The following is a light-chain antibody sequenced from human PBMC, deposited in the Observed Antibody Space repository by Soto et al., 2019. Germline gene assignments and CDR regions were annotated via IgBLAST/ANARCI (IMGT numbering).Light chain of an antibody. V-gene: IGKV3-20*01. CDR1: QSVSSSY. CDR3: QQYGSRWA. Sequence: EIVLTQSPGTLSLSPGERATLSCRASQSVSSSYLAWYQQKPGQAPRLLIYGASSRATGIPDGFSGSGSGTDFTLTISRLEPEDFAVYYCQQYGSRWAFGQGTKVDIK. CDR2: GAS. J-gene: IGKJ1*01.